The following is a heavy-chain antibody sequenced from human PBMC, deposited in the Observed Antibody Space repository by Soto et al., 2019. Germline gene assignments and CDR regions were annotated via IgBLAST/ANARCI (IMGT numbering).Heavy chain of an antibody. CDR2: ISGSGGST. D-gene: IGHD3-22*01. J-gene: IGHJ3*02. V-gene: IGHV3-23*01. Sequence: GGSLRLSCAASGFTFSSYAMSWVRQAPGKGLEWVSAISGSGGSTYYADSVKGRFTISRDNSKNTLYLQMNSLRAEDTAVYYCAKDHTYDSSGYYYDAFDIWGQGTMVTVSS. CDR1: GFTFSSYA. CDR3: AKDHTYDSSGYYYDAFDI.